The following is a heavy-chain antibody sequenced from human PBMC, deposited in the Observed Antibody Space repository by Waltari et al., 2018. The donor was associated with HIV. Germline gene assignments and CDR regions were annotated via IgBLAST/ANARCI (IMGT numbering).Heavy chain of an antibody. CDR2: INTHKGNT. V-gene: IGHV1-18*01. CDR3: ALGVAGDIFDV. Sequence: QVQLVQSGAEVKKPGASVKVSCKASGYIFTTYGITWVRQAPGQGLEWMGWINTHKGNTKYVERVQGRVTMTTDTSTSTVYMEVRTLTSDDTAMYYCALGVAGDIFDVWGQGTMVTVSS. CDR1: GYIFTTYG. D-gene: IGHD6-19*01. J-gene: IGHJ3*01.